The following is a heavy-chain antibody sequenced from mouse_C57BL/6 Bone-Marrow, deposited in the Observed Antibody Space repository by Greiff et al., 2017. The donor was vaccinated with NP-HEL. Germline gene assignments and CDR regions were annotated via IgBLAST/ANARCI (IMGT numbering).Heavy chain of an antibody. CDR1: GFTFSDFY. Sequence: EVKLVESGGGLVQSGRSLRLSCATSGFTFSDFYMEWVRQTPGQGLEWIAASRHKANDYTTEYSASVKGRFIVSRDTSQSILYLQMNALRAEDTAIDDCAIDLEITGFFDYWGQGTTLTVSS. CDR3: AIDLEITGFFDY. V-gene: IGHV7-1*01. D-gene: IGHD4-1*01. J-gene: IGHJ2*01. CDR2: SRHKANDYTT.